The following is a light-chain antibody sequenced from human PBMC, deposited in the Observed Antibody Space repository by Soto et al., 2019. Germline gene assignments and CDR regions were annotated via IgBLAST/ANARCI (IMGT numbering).Light chain of an antibody. CDR1: QSVSSNY. Sequence: EIVMTQSPATLSVSPGERATLSCRASQSVSSNYLAWYQQKPGQAPRLLIYGASSRATGIPDRFSGSGSGTDFTLTISRLEPEDFAVYYCQQYGNSPPETFGQGTRLEI. CDR3: QQYGNSPPET. V-gene: IGKV3-20*01. J-gene: IGKJ5*01. CDR2: GAS.